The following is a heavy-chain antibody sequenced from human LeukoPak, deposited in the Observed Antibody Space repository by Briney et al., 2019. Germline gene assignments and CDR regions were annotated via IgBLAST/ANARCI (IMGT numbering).Heavy chain of an antibody. CDR3: ARGGAADSGYMDV. CDR2: IYTSGST. V-gene: IGHV4-61*02. D-gene: IGHD6-13*01. CDR1: GVTISRGNNY. J-gene: IGHJ6*03. Sequence: PSETPSLTCSVSGVTISRGNNYWTWIRQPAGKGLEWIGRIYTSGSTNYNPSLQSRVTISMDTSKNHFSLQLSSVTAADTAVYYCARGGAADSGYMDVWGKGTTVTVSS.